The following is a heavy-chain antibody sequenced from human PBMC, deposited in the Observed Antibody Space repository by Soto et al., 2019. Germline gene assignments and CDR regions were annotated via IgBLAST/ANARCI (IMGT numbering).Heavy chain of an antibody. CDR2: IWYDGSNK. D-gene: IGHD2-2*01. Sequence: PGGSLRLSCAASGFTFSSYGMHWVRQAPGKGLEWVAVIWYDGSNKYYAESVKGRFTISRDNSKNTLYLQMNSLRAEDTAVYYCARDLDRIVVVPAALDVWGKGTTVTVSS. CDR1: GFTFSSYG. V-gene: IGHV3-33*01. CDR3: ARDLDRIVVVPAALDV. J-gene: IGHJ6*04.